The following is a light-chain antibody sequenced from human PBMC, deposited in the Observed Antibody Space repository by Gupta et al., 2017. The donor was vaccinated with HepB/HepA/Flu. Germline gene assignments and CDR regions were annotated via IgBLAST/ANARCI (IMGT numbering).Light chain of an antibody. CDR3: QVWDGSYEQPV. J-gene: IGLJ2*01. CDR2: DDS. Sequence: SYVLTQAPSVSVAPGQTATITCRGNNIGNKAVHWYQQKPGQAPALGGRDDSDRPSGIPDRFAGSNSGNTAKRMIRRVEVEDEADYSGQVWDGSYEQPVLGGGTRLTVL. V-gene: IGLV3-21*02. CDR1: NIGNKA.